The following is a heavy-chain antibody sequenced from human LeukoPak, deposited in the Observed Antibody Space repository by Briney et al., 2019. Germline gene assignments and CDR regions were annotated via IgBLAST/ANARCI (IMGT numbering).Heavy chain of an antibody. CDR3: AKVGDLVVPPYYYYGMDV. Sequence: GGSLRLSCAASGFTFSSYAMSWVRHAPGKGLEWVSAISGSGGSTYYADSVKGRFTISRDNSKNTLYLQMNSLRAEDTAVYYCAKVGDLVVPPYYYYGMDVWGQGTTVTVSS. J-gene: IGHJ6*02. D-gene: IGHD2-2*01. CDR1: GFTFSSYA. V-gene: IGHV3-23*01. CDR2: ISGSGGST.